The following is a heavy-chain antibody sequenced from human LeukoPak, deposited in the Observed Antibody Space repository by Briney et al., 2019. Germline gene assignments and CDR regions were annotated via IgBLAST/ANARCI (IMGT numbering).Heavy chain of an antibody. Sequence: GESLKISCKGSGYSFTCYWIGWVRQMPGKGLEWMGIIYPGESDTRYSPSFQGQVTISADKSISTAYLQWSSLKASDTAMYYCARHYDILTGYYDLGPAYFDYWGQGTLVTVSS. J-gene: IGHJ4*02. CDR2: IYPGESDT. CDR1: GYSFTCYW. CDR3: ARHYDILTGYYDLGPAYFDY. V-gene: IGHV5-51*01. D-gene: IGHD3-9*01.